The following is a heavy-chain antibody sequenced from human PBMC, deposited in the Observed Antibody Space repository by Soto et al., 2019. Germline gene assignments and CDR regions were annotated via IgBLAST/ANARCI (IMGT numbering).Heavy chain of an antibody. CDR3: ARAREQGYYYYYYMDV. V-gene: IGHV3-33*01. D-gene: IGHD1-26*01. Sequence: GGSLRLSCAASGFTFSSYGMHWVRQAPGKGLEWVAVIWYDGSNKYYADSVKGRFTISRDNSKNTLYLQMNSLRAEDTAVYYCARAREQGYYYYYYMDVWGKGTTVTVSS. CDR2: IWYDGSNK. J-gene: IGHJ6*03. CDR1: GFTFSSYG.